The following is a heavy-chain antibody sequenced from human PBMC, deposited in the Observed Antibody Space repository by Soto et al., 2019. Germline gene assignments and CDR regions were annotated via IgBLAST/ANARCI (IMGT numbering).Heavy chain of an antibody. D-gene: IGHD6-19*01. CDR1: GFTVSSNY. V-gene: IGHV3-53*01. J-gene: IGHJ6*02. CDR2: IYSGGST. Sequence: GGSLRLSCAASGFTVSSNYMSWVRQAPGKGLEWVSVIYSGGSTYYADSVKGRFTISRDNSKNTLYLQMNSLRAEDTAVYYCARDNGIAVAGAYYYGMDVWGQGTTVTVSS. CDR3: ARDNGIAVAGAYYYGMDV.